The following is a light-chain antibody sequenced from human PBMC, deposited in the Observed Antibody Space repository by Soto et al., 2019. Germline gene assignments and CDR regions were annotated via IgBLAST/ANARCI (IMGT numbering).Light chain of an antibody. CDR2: GAT. CDR3: QQYGRSAIFT. V-gene: IGKV3-20*01. J-gene: IGKJ3*01. Sequence: EIVMTQSPATLSVSPGERATLSCRASQSISSNYLAWYQQKTGQAPRLLIYGATRRATGIPDRFSGSGSGTDFTLTISRLEPEDFAVYYCQQYGRSAIFTLGPGTTVDI. CDR1: QSISSNY.